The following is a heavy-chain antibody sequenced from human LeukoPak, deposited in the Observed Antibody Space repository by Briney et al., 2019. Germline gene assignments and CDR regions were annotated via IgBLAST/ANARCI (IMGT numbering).Heavy chain of an antibody. CDR1: GYSISSGYY. Sequence: SETLSLTCAVSGYSISSGYYWGWIRQPPGKGLEWIGTVYHTGSTYYNPSRDSRVTISVDTSKNEFSLNLKSVTAADTAVYYCARAGWIITSGIDYWGQGALVTVSP. D-gene: IGHD3-10*01. J-gene: IGHJ4*02. CDR3: ARAGWIITSGIDY. CDR2: VYHTGST. V-gene: IGHV4-38-2*01.